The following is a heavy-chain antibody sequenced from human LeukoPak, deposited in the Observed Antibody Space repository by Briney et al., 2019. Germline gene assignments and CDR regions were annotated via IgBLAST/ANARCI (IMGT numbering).Heavy chain of an antibody. Sequence: GGSLRLSCAASGFTFSSYSMNWVRQAPGKGLEWVSSISSSSSYIYYADSVKGRFTISRDNSKNTLYLQMNSLRVEDTAVYYCARGEVWAPPSYWGQGTLVTVSS. CDR2: ISSSSSYI. D-gene: IGHD1-26*01. CDR1: GFTFSSYS. V-gene: IGHV3-21*04. J-gene: IGHJ4*02. CDR3: ARGEVWAPPSY.